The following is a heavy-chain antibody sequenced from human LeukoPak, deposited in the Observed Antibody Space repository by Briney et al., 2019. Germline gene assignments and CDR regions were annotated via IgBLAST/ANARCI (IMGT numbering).Heavy chain of an antibody. D-gene: IGHD3-3*01. CDR1: GYTFTSYA. CDR2: INAGNGNT. Sequence: GASVKVSCKASGYTFTSYAMHWVRQAPGQRLEWMGWINAGNGNTKYSQKFQGRVTITADESTSTAYMELSSLRSEDTAVYYCARDREDTIFGVVTPFDPWGQGTLVTVSS. CDR3: ARDREDTIFGVVTPFDP. V-gene: IGHV1-3*01. J-gene: IGHJ5*02.